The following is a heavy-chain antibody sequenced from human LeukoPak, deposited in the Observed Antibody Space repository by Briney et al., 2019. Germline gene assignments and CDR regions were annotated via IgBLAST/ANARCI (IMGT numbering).Heavy chain of an antibody. CDR3: DRRVDRSSSYED. CDR2: IGADNDNT. CDR1: GLTLNSDG. V-gene: IGHV1-18*01. J-gene: IGHJ4*02. Sequence: ASVKVSCKVSGLTLNSDGITWVRQVPGQGLQWRGWIGADNDNTNYAQIFQGRVTMTTDTSTRTVYMQLRSLTSDDTAVYFCDRRVDRSSSYEDWGQGTLVTVSS. D-gene: IGHD6-6*01.